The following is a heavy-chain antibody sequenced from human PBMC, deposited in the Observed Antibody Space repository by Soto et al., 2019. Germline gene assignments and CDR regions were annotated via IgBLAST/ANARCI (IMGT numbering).Heavy chain of an antibody. CDR2: ISSSGSTI. J-gene: IGHJ4*02. Sequence: QVHLVESGGGLVKPGGSLRLSCAASGFTFSDYYMSWIRQAPGKGLEWVSHISSSGSTIYYADSVKSRFTISRDNTKNSLYLQMTSLRAEDTAVYYCAGDCDSTSCSDSWGQGTLVTVSS. V-gene: IGHV3-11*01. CDR1: GFTFSDYY. CDR3: AGDCDSTSCSDS. D-gene: IGHD2-2*01.